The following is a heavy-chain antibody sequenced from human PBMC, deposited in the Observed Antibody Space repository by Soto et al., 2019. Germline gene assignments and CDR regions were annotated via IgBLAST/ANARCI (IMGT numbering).Heavy chain of an antibody. V-gene: IGHV1-46*01. J-gene: IGHJ4*02. CDR1: GYTFTSYY. CDR3: ARVSGAVAGLDY. D-gene: IGHD6-19*01. Sequence: ASVKVSCTASGYTFTSYYMHWVRQAPGQGLEWMGIINPSGGSTSYAQKFQGRVTMTRDTSTSTVYMELSSLRSEDTAVYYCARVSGAVAGLDYWGQGTLVTLYS. CDR2: INPSGGST.